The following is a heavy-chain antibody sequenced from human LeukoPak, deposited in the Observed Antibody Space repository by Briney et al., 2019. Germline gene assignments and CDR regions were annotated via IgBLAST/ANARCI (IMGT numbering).Heavy chain of an antibody. J-gene: IGHJ3*02. D-gene: IGHD3-22*01. CDR1: GGSISSGGYS. CDR2: IYHSGST. V-gene: IGHV4-30-2*01. Sequence: SPTLSLTCAVSGGSISSGGYSWSWIRQPPGQGLEWIGYIYHSGSTYYNPSLKSRVTISVDRSKNQFSLKLSSVTAADTAVYYCASSSSGYYYRSHAFDIWGQGTMVTVSS. CDR3: ASSSSGYYYRSHAFDI.